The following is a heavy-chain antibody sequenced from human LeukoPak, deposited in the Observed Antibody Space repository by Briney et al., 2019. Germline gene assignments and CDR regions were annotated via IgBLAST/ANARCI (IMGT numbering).Heavy chain of an antibody. D-gene: IGHD4/OR15-4a*01. CDR3: ARSMYGEGRRIIDFDY. J-gene: IGHJ4*02. V-gene: IGHV3-72*01. Sequence: PGGSLRLSCAASGFTFSDHYIDWVRQAPGKGLEWVARTRNKVNSYTTAYAASVTGRFTVSRDDSSSSVYLQMNSLKIEDTAVYYCARSMYGEGRRIIDFDYWGQGSLLTVSS. CDR1: GFTFSDHY. CDR2: TRNKVNSYTT.